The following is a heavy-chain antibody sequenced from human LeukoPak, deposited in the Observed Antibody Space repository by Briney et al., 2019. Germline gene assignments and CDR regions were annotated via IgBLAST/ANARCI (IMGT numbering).Heavy chain of an antibody. CDR1: GYSISSGYY. Sequence: ASETLSLTCTVSGYSISSGYYWGWIRQPPGKGLEWIGSIYHSGSTYYNPSLKSRVTISVDTSKNQFSLKLSSVTAADTAVYYCARNIVVVAATVLPQYYMDVWGKGTTVTVSS. D-gene: IGHD2-15*01. J-gene: IGHJ6*03. V-gene: IGHV4-38-2*02. CDR2: IYHSGST. CDR3: ARNIVVVAATVLPQYYMDV.